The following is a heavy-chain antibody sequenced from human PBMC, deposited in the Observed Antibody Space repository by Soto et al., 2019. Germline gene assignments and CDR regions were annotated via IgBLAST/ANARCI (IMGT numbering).Heavy chain of an antibody. CDR3: AREQWDATRYCSGGSCYGVFDY. Sequence: ASVKVSCKASGGTFSSYAISWVRQAPGQGLEWMGGIIPIFGTANYAQKFQGRVTITADESTSTAYMELSSLRSEDTAVYYCAREQWDATRYCSGGSCYGVFDYWGQGTLVTVSS. D-gene: IGHD2-15*01. CDR1: GGTFSSYA. CDR2: IIPIFGTA. V-gene: IGHV1-69*13. J-gene: IGHJ4*02.